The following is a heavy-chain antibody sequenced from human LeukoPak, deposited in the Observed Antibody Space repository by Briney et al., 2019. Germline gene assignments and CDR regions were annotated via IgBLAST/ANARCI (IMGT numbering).Heavy chain of an antibody. CDR2: ISTFTGDT. V-gene: IGHV1-18*01. CDR3: AKDGGRFDS. J-gene: IGHJ5*01. CDR1: GYPFTKSG. Sequence: GASVKVSCKGSGYPFTKSGIAWVRQAPGQGLEWMGWISTFTGDTNYAQKFQTRVTMTTDTSTTTVYMELKSLTSDDSAVYYCAKDGGRFDSWGQGTLVTVSS. D-gene: IGHD3-16*01.